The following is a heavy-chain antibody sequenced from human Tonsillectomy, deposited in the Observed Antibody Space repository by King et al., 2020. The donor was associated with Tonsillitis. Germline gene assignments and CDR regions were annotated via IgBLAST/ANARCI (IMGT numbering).Heavy chain of an antibody. J-gene: IGHJ3*02. Sequence: QLVQSGAEVKKPGASVKVSCKASGYSFTGYYMHWVRQAPGQGLEWMGSINPKSGGTNYAQKFQGRVTVTSDTSITTAYMELSSLRSDDTAVYYCAGGGGITGTYDAFDIWGQGTLVTVSS. V-gene: IGHV1-2*02. D-gene: IGHD1-20*01. CDR1: GYSFTGYY. CDR2: INPKSGGT. CDR3: AGGGGITGTYDAFDI.